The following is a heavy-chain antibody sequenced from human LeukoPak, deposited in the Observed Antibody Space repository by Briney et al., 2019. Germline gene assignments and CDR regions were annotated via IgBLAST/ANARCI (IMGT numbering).Heavy chain of an antibody. CDR3: ARGIKGVITIFGVVISQYYFDY. Sequence: GGSLRLSCAASGFTFSSYWMSWVRQAPGKGLEWVANIKQDGSEKYYVDSVKGRFTISRDNAKNSLYLQMNSLRAEDTAVYYCARGIKGVITIFGVVISQYYFDYWGQGTLVTVSS. CDR2: IKQDGSEK. V-gene: IGHV3-7*01. D-gene: IGHD3-3*01. CDR1: GFTFSSYW. J-gene: IGHJ4*02.